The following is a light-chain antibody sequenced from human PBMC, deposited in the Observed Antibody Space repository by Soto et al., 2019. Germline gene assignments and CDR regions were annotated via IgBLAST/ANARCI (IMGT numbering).Light chain of an antibody. Sequence: QSVLTQPPSVSGSPGQRVTISCTGNSSNIGAPYDVHWYQQLPGTVPKLLISGNSHRPSGVPDRFSGSKSGPSASLAITGLQAEDEADYYCQSYDSSLTGGVFGGGTKLTVL. J-gene: IGLJ3*02. CDR1: SSNIGAPYD. CDR3: QSYDSSLTGGV. CDR2: GNS. V-gene: IGLV1-40*01.